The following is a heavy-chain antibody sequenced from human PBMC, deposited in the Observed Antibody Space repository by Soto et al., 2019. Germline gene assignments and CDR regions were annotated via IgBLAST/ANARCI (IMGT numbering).Heavy chain of an antibody. J-gene: IGHJ4*01. Sequence: SQTLSLTCAITGDRVSSNSAGWSWVRQSPSRGLEWLGRTYYRSKWYYEYAVSVRGRITINPDTSKNQYSLQLNSVTPEDTAVYFCARGEQYSGRIFDNWGQGTLVTVSS. CDR3: ARGEQYSGRIFDN. D-gene: IGHD1-26*01. CDR2: TYYRSKWYY. V-gene: IGHV6-1*01. CDR1: GDRVSSNSAG.